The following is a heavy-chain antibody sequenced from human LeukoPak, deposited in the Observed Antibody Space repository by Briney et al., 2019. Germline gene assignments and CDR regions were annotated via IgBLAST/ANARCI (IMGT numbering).Heavy chain of an antibody. V-gene: IGHV3-30*02. CDR1: GFTFSSYG. CDR2: IRYDGSNK. D-gene: IGHD6-19*01. J-gene: IGHJ4*02. Sequence: GGSLGLSCAASGFTFSSYGMHWVRQAPGKGLEWVAFIRYDGSNKYYADSVRGRFTISRDNSKNTLYLQMNSLRAEDTAVYYCAKDRSSGYPWYWGQGTLVTVSS. CDR3: AKDRSSGYPWY.